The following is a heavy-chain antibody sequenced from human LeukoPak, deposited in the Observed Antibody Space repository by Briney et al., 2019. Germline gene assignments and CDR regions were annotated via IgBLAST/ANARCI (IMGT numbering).Heavy chain of an antibody. CDR3: AREVGGGATNYFDY. Sequence: GGSLRLSCAASGFTVSRNYMSWVRQAPGKGLEWVSVIYSADSAYYADSVRGRFTISRDNSKNTLYLQMNSLRADDTAVYYCAREVGGGATNYFDYWGQGTLVSVSS. J-gene: IGHJ4*02. V-gene: IGHV3-53*01. D-gene: IGHD1-26*01. CDR2: IYSADSA. CDR1: GFTVSRNY.